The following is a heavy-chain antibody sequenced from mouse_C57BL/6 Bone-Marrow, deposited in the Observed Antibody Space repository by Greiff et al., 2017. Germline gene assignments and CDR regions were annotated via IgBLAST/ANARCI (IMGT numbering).Heavy chain of an antibody. J-gene: IGHJ4*01. CDR1: GYAFSSSW. CDR2: IYPGDGDT. V-gene: IGHV1-82*01. CDR3: ARRAAYYSNYDAMDY. Sequence: QVQLQQSGPELVKPGASVKISCKASGYAFSSSWMNWVKQRPGKGLEWIGRIYPGDGDTNYNGKFKGKATLTADKSSSTAYMQLSSLTSEDSAVPFCARRAAYYSNYDAMDYWGQGTSVTVSS. D-gene: IGHD2-5*01.